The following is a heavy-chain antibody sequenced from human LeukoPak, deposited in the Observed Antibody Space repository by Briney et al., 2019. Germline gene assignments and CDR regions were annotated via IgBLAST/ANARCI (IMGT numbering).Heavy chain of an antibody. V-gene: IGHV1-18*01. J-gene: IGHJ5*02. CDR1: GYTFTSYG. Sequence: ASVKVSCKASGYTFTSYGISWVRQAPGQGLEWVGWISAYNGNTNYAQKLQGRVTMTTDTSTSTAYMELRSLRSDDTAVYYCARERGYCSGGSCYSGWFDPWGQGTLVTVSS. CDR2: ISAYNGNT. D-gene: IGHD2-15*01. CDR3: ARERGYCSGGSCYSGWFDP.